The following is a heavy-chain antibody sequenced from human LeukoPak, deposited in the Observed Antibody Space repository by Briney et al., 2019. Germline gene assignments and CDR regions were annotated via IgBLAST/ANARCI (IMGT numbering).Heavy chain of an antibody. CDR1: GGSISSSSYY. D-gene: IGHD3-3*01. CDR3: ARLEWLLRPQFDY. Sequence: PSETLSLTCTVSGGSISSSSYYWGWIRQPPGKGLEWIGSIYYSGSTYYNPSLKSRVTISVDTSKNQFSLKLSSVTAADTAVYYCARLEWLLRPQFDYWGQGSLVAVSS. J-gene: IGHJ4*02. CDR2: IYYSGST. V-gene: IGHV4-39*01.